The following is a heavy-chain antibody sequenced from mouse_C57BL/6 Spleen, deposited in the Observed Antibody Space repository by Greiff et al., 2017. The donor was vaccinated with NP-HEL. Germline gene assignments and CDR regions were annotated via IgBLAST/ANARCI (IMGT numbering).Heavy chain of an antibody. CDR1: GYTFTGYW. CDR3: APSYYGSSVYYFDY. Sequence: QVQLQQSGAELMKPGASVKLSCKATGYTFTGYWIEWVKQRPGHGLEWIGEILPGSGSTNYNEKFKGKATFTVVTPSTTSYMQLSSLTTADSAIYYCAPSYYGSSVYYFDYWGQGTTLTFSS. CDR2: ILPGSGST. V-gene: IGHV1-9*01. D-gene: IGHD1-1*01. J-gene: IGHJ2*01.